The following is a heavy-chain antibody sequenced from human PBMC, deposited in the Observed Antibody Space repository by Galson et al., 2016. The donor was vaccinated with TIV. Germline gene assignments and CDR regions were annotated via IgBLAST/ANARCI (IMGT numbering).Heavy chain of an antibody. Sequence: SVKVSCKASGDTFTGYYVHWVRQAPGQGLEWMGWLDPRSVATNYAQKVQGRVTMNRDTSISTAHMELTRLTPDDTAVYYCARARYGDYFYYWGQGTLVTVSS. CDR1: GDTFTGYY. J-gene: IGHJ4*02. V-gene: IGHV1-2*02. D-gene: IGHD4-17*01. CDR2: LDPRSVAT. CDR3: ARARYGDYFYY.